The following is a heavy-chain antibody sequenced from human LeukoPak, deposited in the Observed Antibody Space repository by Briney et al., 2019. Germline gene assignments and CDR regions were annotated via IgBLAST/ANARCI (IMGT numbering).Heavy chain of an antibody. Sequence: SETLSLTCAVSGGSISSNNWWIWVRQSPEKGLEWIGEIYHDGSTNYNPSLKSRVTISMHKSKNQLSLKLNFVTAADTAVYYCARRFVGDSSSWGASDIWGQGTMVTVSS. CDR2: IYHDGST. D-gene: IGHD6-13*01. CDR3: ARRFVGDSSSWGASDI. V-gene: IGHV4-4*02. CDR1: GGSISSNNW. J-gene: IGHJ3*02.